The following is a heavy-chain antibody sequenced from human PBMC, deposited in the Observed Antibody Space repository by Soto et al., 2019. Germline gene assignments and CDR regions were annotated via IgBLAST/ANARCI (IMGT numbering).Heavy chain of an antibody. CDR2: IYYSGST. V-gene: IGHV4-59*08. D-gene: IGHD6-19*01. CDR3: ARIVAVATVAFDI. CDR1: GGSISSYY. Sequence: PSETLSLTCTVSGGSISSYYWSWIRQPLGKGLEWIGYIYYSGSTNYNPSLKSRVTISVDTSKNQFSLKLSSVTAADTAVYYCARIVAVATVAFDIWGQGTMVTVSS. J-gene: IGHJ3*02.